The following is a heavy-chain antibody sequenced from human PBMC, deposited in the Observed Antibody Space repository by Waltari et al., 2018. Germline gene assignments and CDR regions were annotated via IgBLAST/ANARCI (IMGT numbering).Heavy chain of an antibody. J-gene: IGHJ4*02. Sequence: EVQLVESGGDLVQPGGSLRLSCAASGFTISSYAMSWVRQAPGKGLEWVSAITGSGGGVFYADSVKGRFTISKDTSKNMLYLQINNLRAEDTAVYYCAKERAASDSGWRFDYWGRGTLVTVSS. CDR3: AKERAASDSGWRFDY. V-gene: IGHV3-23*04. D-gene: IGHD6-19*01. CDR1: GFTISSYA. CDR2: ITGSGGGV.